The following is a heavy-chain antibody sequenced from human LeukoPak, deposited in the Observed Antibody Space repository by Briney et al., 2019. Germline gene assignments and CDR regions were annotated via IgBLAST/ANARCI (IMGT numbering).Heavy chain of an antibody. Sequence: ASVKVSCKSSGYIFTDHFIHWVRQAPGQGLGWMGWINPNSGGTNDAQKFQGRVTMTGDTSIRTAYMELRRPRSDDTAVYYCARSYGSGRREVFDIWGQGTRVTVSS. D-gene: IGHD3-10*01. CDR1: GYIFTDHF. J-gene: IGHJ3*02. CDR3: ARSYGSGRREVFDI. V-gene: IGHV1-2*02. CDR2: INPNSGGT.